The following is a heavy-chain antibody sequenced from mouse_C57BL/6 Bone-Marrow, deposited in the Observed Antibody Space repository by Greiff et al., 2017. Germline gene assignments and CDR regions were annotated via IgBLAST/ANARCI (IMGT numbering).Heavy chain of an antibody. CDR3: AREYYGPGYYFDG. CDR1: GYTFTSYW. D-gene: IGHD1-2*01. Sequence: QVQLQQPGAELVKPWASVSMSCKASGYTFTSYWLTWLKQRPGQGLEWIGDIYPGSGSTNYNEKFKSKATLTVDTSSSTAYLQLSSLSSEDSAVYYCAREYYGPGYYFDGWGKGTTLTVSS. CDR2: IYPGSGST. V-gene: IGHV1-55*01. J-gene: IGHJ2*01.